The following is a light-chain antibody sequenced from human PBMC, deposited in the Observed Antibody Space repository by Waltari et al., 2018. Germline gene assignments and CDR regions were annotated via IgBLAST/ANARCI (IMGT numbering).Light chain of an antibody. CDR2: HSS. Sequence: EIHMTQSPSSVSASVGDRVPISCRASQDISTSLAWYQQKSGKAPSLLIYHSSTLQSGVPSRFSGAGTGTDFTLTINNLHPEDFATYFCQQGDTSPPTFGPGTKVELK. CDR1: QDISTS. J-gene: IGKJ1*01. V-gene: IGKV1-12*01. CDR3: QQGDTSPPT.